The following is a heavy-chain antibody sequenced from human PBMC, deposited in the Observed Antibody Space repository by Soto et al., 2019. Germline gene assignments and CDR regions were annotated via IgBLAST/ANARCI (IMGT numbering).Heavy chain of an antibody. CDR2: TRNKANSHTT. Sequence: PGWSLRLSCASSVFIFSDHYMDWVRQAPGKGLEWVGRTRNKANSHTTEYAASVKGRFTISRDDSKNSLYLQMNSLKIEDTAVYYCARATTVTDYWGQGTLVTVSS. J-gene: IGHJ4*02. D-gene: IGHD4-17*01. CDR3: ARATTVTDY. V-gene: IGHV3-72*01. CDR1: VFIFSDHY.